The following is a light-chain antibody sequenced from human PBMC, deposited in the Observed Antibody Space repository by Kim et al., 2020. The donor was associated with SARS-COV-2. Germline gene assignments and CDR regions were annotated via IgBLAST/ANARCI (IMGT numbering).Light chain of an antibody. Sequence: DIQMTQSPSSLSASVGDRVTITCRASQGISNYLAWYQQKPGKVPKLLIYAASTLQSGVQSRFSGSGSGTDFTLTISSLQPEDVATYYCQKYNSAPPLTFGGGTKVDIK. CDR2: AAS. CDR1: QGISNY. J-gene: IGKJ4*01. CDR3: QKYNSAPPLT. V-gene: IGKV1-27*01.